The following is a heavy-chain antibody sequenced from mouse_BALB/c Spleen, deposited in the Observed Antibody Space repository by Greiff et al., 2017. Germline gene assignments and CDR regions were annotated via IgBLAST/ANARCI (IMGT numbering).Heavy chain of an antibody. CDR3: ARGKPGVDY. J-gene: IGHJ2*01. CDR1: GYSITSDYA. CDR2: ISYSGST. Sequence: EVKLVESGPGLVKPSQSLSLTCTVTGYSITSDYAWNWIRQFPGNKLEWMGYISYSGSTSYNPSLKSRISITRDTSKNQFFLQLNSVTTEDTATYYCARGKPGVDYWGQGTTLTVSS. V-gene: IGHV3-2*02.